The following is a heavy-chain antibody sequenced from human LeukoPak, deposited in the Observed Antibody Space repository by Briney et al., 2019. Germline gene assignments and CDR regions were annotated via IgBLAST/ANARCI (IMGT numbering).Heavy chain of an antibody. CDR3: ARSPETYYYDSSGYPRARFDY. Sequence: ASVKVSCKVSGYTLTELSMHWVRQAPGKGLEWMGGFDPEDGETIYAQKFQGRVTITADKSTSTAYMELSSLRSEDTAVYYCARSPETYYYDSSGYPRARFDYWGQGTLVTVSS. CDR1: GYTLTELS. CDR2: FDPEDGET. V-gene: IGHV1-24*01. J-gene: IGHJ4*02. D-gene: IGHD3-22*01.